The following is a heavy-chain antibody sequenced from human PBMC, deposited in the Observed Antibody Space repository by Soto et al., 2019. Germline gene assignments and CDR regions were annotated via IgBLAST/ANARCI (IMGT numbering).Heavy chain of an antibody. CDR2: MYLNNGQT. D-gene: IGHD3-16*01. CDR3: ATMIRGLIHWLDP. J-gene: IGHJ5*02. V-gene: IGHV1-8*01. CDR1: GDTFSNFD. Sequence: QVQLVQSGAEVKRPGASVKVSCKASGDTFSNFDFNWVRQATGQGPEWMGWMYLNNGQTAYARTFQGRVTMTWNSSTSTAYMELSSLTSEDTAVYYCATMIRGLIHWLDPWGQGTLVTVSS.